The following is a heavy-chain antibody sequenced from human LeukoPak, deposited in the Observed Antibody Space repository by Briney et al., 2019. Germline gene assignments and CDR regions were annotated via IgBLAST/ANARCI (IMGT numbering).Heavy chain of an antibody. CDR2: ISAYNGNT. Sequence: ASVKVSCMASGYTFTSYGISWVRQAPGQGLEWMGWISAYNGNTNYAQKLQGRVTMTTDTSTSTAYMELRSLRSDDTAVYYCARVPLEATMVRGVIPNWFDPWGQGTLVTVSS. CDR3: ARVPLEATMVRGVIPNWFDP. CDR1: GYTFTSYG. J-gene: IGHJ5*02. D-gene: IGHD3-10*01. V-gene: IGHV1-18*04.